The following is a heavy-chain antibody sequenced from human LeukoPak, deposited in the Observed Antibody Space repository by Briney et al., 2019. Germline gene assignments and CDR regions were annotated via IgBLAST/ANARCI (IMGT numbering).Heavy chain of an antibody. Sequence: SETLSLTCAVYGGSFSGYYWSWIRQPPGKGLEWIGEINHSGSTNYNPSLKSRVTISVDTSKNQVSLKLSSVTAADTAVYYCARIVIAVAGTRDVVDYWGQGTLVTVSS. D-gene: IGHD6-19*01. CDR1: GGSFSGYY. CDR2: INHSGST. V-gene: IGHV4-34*01. J-gene: IGHJ4*02. CDR3: ARIVIAVAGTRDVVDY.